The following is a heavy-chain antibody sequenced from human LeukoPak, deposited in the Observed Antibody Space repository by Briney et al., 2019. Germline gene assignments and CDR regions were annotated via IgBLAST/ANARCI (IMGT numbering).Heavy chain of an antibody. D-gene: IGHD6-13*01. Sequence: GGSLRLSCAASGFTVSSNYMNWVRQAPGKGLEWVSYISSSSSTIYYADSVKGRFTISRDNAKNSLYLQMNSLRAEDTAVYYCAGISSWTSAFDIWGQGTMVTVSS. CDR2: ISSSSSTI. V-gene: IGHV3-48*01. CDR1: GFTVSSNY. CDR3: AGISSWTSAFDI. J-gene: IGHJ3*02.